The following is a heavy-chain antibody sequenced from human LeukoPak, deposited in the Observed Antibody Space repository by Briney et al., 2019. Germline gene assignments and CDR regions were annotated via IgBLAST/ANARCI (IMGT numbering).Heavy chain of an antibody. CDR1: GVSVSSGGFF. V-gene: IGHV4-31*03. D-gene: IGHD5-12*01. J-gene: IGHJ2*01. CDR2: IYYSGST. CDR3: ARFPHSGYDYWYFDL. Sequence: PSESLCLTCTVSGVSVSSGGFFWTWIRQRPGQALEWIVYIYYSGSTYSTPSLKSRVTISVDTSKDQFYLNLSSVTAADTAVYYCARFPHSGYDYWYFDLWGRGTLVTVSS.